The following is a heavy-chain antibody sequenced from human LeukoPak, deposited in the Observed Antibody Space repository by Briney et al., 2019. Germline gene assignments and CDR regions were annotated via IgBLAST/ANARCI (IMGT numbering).Heavy chain of an antibody. CDR2: ISYDGDNE. D-gene: IGHD3-16*01. Sequence: GRSLRLSCAASGFTFSNFAMHWVRQAPGKGLEWVAVISYDGDNEYYADSVKGRFTISRDNAKNSVFLQMHSLRDEDTAVYFCARDVMARMGWLDPWGQGTRVTVSS. V-gene: IGHV3-30-3*01. CDR1: GFTFSNFA. CDR3: ARDVMARMGWLDP. J-gene: IGHJ5*02.